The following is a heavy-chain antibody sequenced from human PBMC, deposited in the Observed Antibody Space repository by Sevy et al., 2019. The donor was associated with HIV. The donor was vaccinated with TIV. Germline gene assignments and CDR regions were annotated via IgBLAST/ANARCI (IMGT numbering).Heavy chain of an antibody. V-gene: IGHV5-51*01. J-gene: IGHJ4*02. CDR1: GYSFTSYW. Sequence: GESLKISCTGSGYSFTSYWIGWVRQMPGKGLEWMGIIYPGDSDTKYSPSFQGQVTISADGSMNTAYLQWSSLKASETAMYYCAGSYSTSWYGATYFDYWGQGTLVTVSS. CDR2: IYPGDSDT. CDR3: AGSYSTSWYGATYFDY. D-gene: IGHD6-13*01.